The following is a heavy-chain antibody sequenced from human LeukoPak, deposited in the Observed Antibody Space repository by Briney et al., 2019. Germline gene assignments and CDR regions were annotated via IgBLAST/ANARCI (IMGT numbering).Heavy chain of an antibody. D-gene: IGHD4-11*01. J-gene: IGHJ4*02. Sequence: SETLSLTCTVSGGSVSSVSYYWSWIRQPPGKGLEWIGYIYYSGSTNYIPSLKSRVTISVDTSKNQFSLKLSSVTAADTAVYYCARSNYDDYSNYGRFDYWGQGTLVTVSS. CDR2: IYYSGST. CDR1: GGSVSSVSYY. CDR3: ARSNYDDYSNYGRFDY. V-gene: IGHV4-61*01.